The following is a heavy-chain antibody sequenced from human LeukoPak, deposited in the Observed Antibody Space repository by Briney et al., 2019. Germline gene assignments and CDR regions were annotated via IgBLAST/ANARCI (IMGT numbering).Heavy chain of an antibody. V-gene: IGHV3-23*01. D-gene: IGHD1-26*01. CDR2: IRGGGEST. Sequence: GGSLRLSCAASGFTVSSNYMSWVRQAPGKGLEWVSTIRGGGESTYYADSVKGRFTISRDNSKNTVYLQMNSLRAEDTAVYYCAKVLSGSQDYWGQGTLVTVFS. CDR3: AKVLSGSQDY. J-gene: IGHJ4*02. CDR1: GFTVSSNY.